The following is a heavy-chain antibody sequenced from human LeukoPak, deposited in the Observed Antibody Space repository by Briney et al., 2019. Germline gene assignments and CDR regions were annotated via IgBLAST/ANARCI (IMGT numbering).Heavy chain of an antibody. V-gene: IGHV1-2*02. D-gene: IGHD6-19*01. CDR1: GYTFTGYY. CDR3: AREFIAVADDTDY. J-gene: IGHJ4*02. CDR2: INPNSGGT. Sequence: ASVKVSCKASGYTFTGYYMHWVRQAPGQGLEWMGWINPNSGGTNYAQKFQGRVTMTRDTSISTAYMELRSLRSDDTAVYYCAREFIAVADDTDYWGQGTLVTVSS.